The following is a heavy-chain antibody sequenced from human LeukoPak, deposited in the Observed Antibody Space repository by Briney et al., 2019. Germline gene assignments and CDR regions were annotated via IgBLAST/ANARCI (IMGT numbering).Heavy chain of an antibody. CDR3: ARDVAALDAFNM. CDR2: IYYSGST. V-gene: IGHV4-30-4*01. Sequence: PSETLSLTCTVSGGSISSGDYYWSWICQPPGKGLEWIGYIYYSGSTYYNPSLKSRVTISVDTSKNRFSLKLSSVTAADTAVYYCARDVAALDAFNMWGQGTMVTVSS. CDR1: GGSISSGDYY. J-gene: IGHJ3*02. D-gene: IGHD2-15*01.